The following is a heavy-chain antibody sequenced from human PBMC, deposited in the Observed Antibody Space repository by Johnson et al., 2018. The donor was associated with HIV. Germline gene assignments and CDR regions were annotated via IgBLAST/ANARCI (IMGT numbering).Heavy chain of an antibody. J-gene: IGHJ3*02. V-gene: IGHV3-30*03. D-gene: IGHD1-1*01. CDR3: ASNFRFGI. CDR2: ISSDGSNK. CDR1: GFSFSNYA. Sequence: QVQLVESGGGVVQPGRSLRLSCAASGFSFSNYAMDWVRQAPGKGLEWVAVISSDGSNKNYADSVKGRFTISRDNSKNTLYLQMNSLRAEDTAVYYCASNFRFGIWGQGTMVTVSS.